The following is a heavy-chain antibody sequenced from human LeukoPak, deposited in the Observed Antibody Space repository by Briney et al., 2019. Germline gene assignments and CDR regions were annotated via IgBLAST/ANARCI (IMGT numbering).Heavy chain of an antibody. Sequence: SQTLSLTCDISGDSVSSKSAAWNWIRQSPSRGLEWLGRTYYRSKWYNDYAVSVKSRLTIIPDTSKNQFSLHLNSVTPEDTAVYYCARDLGIAVVPTAPGFADAFDIWGQGTMVTVSS. J-gene: IGHJ3*02. V-gene: IGHV6-1*01. CDR2: TYYRSKWYN. CDR3: ARDLGIAVVPTAPGFADAFDI. D-gene: IGHD2-2*03. CDR1: GDSVSSKSAA.